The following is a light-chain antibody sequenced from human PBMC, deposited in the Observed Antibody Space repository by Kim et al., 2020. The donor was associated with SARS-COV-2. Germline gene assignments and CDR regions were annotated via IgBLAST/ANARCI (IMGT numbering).Light chain of an antibody. J-gene: IGLJ3*02. Sequence: QSVLTQPPSVSGAPGKKVTISCTGASLGSGYAVHWYQQVPGTAPRLLIFGNNHRPTGVPDRFSDSKSGTSASVAISGLQADDEAQYYCQSYDNSLSGVRVFGGGTKLTVL. CDR1: SLGSGYA. CDR3: QSYDNSLSGVRV. CDR2: GNN. V-gene: IGLV1-40*01.